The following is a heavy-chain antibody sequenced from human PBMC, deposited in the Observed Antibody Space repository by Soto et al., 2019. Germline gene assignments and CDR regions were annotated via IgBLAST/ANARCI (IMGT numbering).Heavy chain of an antibody. CDR3: AADPRYYYDSSGYCYGDYTFDI. D-gene: IGHD3-22*01. Sequence: SSVKVSCKASGFTFTSSAMQWVRQARGQRLEWIGWIVVGSGNTNYAQKFQERVTITRDMSTSTAYMELSSLRSEDTAVDYCAADPRYYYDSSGYCYGDYTFDIWGQGRMVTVSS. CDR1: GFTFTSSA. CDR2: IVVGSGNT. V-gene: IGHV1-58*02. J-gene: IGHJ3*02.